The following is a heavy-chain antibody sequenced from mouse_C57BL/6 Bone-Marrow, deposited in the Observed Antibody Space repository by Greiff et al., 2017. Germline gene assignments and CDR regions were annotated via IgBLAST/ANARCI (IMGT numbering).Heavy chain of an antibody. J-gene: IGHJ4*01. CDR2: SRNKANDYTT. CDR3: ARDSRYYAMDY. Sequence: EVKLMESGGGLVQSGRSLRLSCATSGFTFSDFYMEWVRQAPGKGLEWIAASRNKANDYTTEYSASVKGRFIVSRDTSQSILYLQMNALIAEDTAIYYCARDSRYYAMDYWGQGTSVTVSS. V-gene: IGHV7-1*01. CDR1: GFTFSDFY.